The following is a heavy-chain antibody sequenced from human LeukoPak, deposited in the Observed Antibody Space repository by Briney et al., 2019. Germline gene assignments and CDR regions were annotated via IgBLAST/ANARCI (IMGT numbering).Heavy chain of an antibody. CDR1: GGSISSSSYY. CDR2: IYYSGST. V-gene: IGHV4-39*07. Sequence: SSETLSLTCTVSGGSISSSSYYWGWIRQPPGKGLEWIGSIYYSGSTYYNPSLKSRVTISVDTSKNQFSLKLSSVTAADTAVYYCARDRNYYGSGKWFDPWGQGTLVTVSS. CDR3: ARDRNYYGSGKWFDP. J-gene: IGHJ5*02. D-gene: IGHD3-10*01.